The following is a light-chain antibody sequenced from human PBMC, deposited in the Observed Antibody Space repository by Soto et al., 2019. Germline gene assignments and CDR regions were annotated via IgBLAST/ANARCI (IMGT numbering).Light chain of an antibody. V-gene: IGKV3-20*01. CDR2: GAS. CDR1: QSVSSSY. CDR3: QHYGSSSWT. Sequence: EIVLTQSPGTLSLSPGERATLSCRASQSVSSSYLAWYQQKPGQAPRLLIYGASSRATGIPDRFSGSGSGTDFTLTISRLEPEDFAVYYCQHYGSSSWTCGQGTKVEIK. J-gene: IGKJ1*01.